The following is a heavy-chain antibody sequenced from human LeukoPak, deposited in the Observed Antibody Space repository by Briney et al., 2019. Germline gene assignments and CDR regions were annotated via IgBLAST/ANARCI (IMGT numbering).Heavy chain of an antibody. V-gene: IGHV5-51*01. J-gene: IGHJ4*02. CDR1: GYNFPNYW. Sequence: GGSLKISCKGSGYNFPNYWIGWVRQMPGKGLEWMGIIYPGDSDTRYSPSFQGLVTISADKSISTAYLQWSSLKASDTAMYYCTRGDSSTWYEYWGQGTLVTVSS. CDR2: IYPGDSDT. CDR3: TRGDSSTWYEY. D-gene: IGHD6-13*01.